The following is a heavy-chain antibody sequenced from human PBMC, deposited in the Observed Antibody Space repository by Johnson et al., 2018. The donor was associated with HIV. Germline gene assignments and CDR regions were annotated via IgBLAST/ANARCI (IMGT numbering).Heavy chain of an antibody. J-gene: IGHJ3*02. CDR2: IYSGDST. D-gene: IGHD5/OR15-5a*01. CDR3: ARDNLRAFDI. CDR1: GFTVSSNY. V-gene: IGHV3-66*01. Sequence: VQLVESGGGLVPPGGSLRLSCAASGFTVSSNYMSWVRQAPGKGLEWVSFIYSGDSTYYPYSVKGRFTIYRDNSKNTLYLQMNSLRAEDTAVYYCARDNLRAFDIWGQGTMVTVSS.